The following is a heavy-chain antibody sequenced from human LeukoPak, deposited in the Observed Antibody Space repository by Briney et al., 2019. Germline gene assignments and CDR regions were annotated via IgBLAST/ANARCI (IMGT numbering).Heavy chain of an antibody. CDR2: IYPGDSDT. CDR3: ARLTCYDSSGYYSPRLDY. V-gene: IGHV5-51*01. CDR1: GYSFTSYW. J-gene: IGHJ4*02. D-gene: IGHD3-22*01. Sequence: GESLKISCKGSGYSFTSYWIGWVRQMPGKGLEWMGIIYPGDSDTRYSPSFQGQVTISADKSISTAYLQWSSLKASDTAMYYCARLTCYDSSGYYSPRLDYWGQGTLVTVSS.